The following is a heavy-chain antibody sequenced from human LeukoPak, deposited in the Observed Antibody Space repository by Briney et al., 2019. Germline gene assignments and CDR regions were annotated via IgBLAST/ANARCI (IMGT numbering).Heavy chain of an antibody. CDR3: AKGKYYYGSGSYPSAYYFDY. CDR1: GFTFSSYW. CDR2: INSDGSST. V-gene: IGHV3-74*01. D-gene: IGHD3-10*01. Sequence: GGSLRLSCAASGFTFSSYWMHWVRQAPGKGLVWVSRINSDGSSTSYADSVKGRFTISRDNAKNTLYLQMNSLRAEDTAVYYCAKGKYYYGSGSYPSAYYFDYWGQGTLVTVSS. J-gene: IGHJ4*02.